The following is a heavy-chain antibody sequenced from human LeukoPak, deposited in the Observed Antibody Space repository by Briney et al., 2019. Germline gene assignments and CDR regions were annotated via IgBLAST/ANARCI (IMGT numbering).Heavy chain of an antibody. CDR3: ARDAEFNCGGDCFDY. Sequence: GAPVNVSCKASGGTFSSYAISWVRQAPGQGLEWMGRIIPIFGTANYAQKFQGRVTITTDESTSTAYMELSSLRSDDTAVYYCARDAEFNCGGDCFDYWGQGTLVTVSS. CDR1: GGTFSSYA. CDR2: IIPIFGTA. J-gene: IGHJ4*02. V-gene: IGHV1-69*05. D-gene: IGHD2-21*01.